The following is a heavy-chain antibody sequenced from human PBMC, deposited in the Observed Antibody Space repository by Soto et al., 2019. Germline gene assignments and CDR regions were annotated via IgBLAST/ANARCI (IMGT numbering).Heavy chain of an antibody. J-gene: IGHJ5*02. D-gene: IGHD3-10*01. V-gene: IGHV3-53*01. Sequence: EVQLVESGGGLIQPGGSLRLSCAASGVTVSSNYMSWVRQAPGKGLEWASIIYRGGSTYYADSVKGRFTISRDNSKNTLYLQMNGLRAEDTAVYYCARDRGWSAGWFDPWGQGTLVTVSS. CDR3: ARDRGWSAGWFDP. CDR1: GVTVSSNY. CDR2: IYRGGST.